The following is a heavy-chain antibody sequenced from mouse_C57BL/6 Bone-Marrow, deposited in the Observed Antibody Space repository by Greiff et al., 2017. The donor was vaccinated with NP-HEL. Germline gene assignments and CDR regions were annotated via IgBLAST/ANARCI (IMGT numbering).Heavy chain of an antibody. V-gene: IGHV1-15*01. CDR2: IDPETGGT. J-gene: IGHJ3*01. CDR3: TRWGWLLRWFAY. D-gene: IGHD2-3*01. CDR1: GYTFTDYE. Sequence: VQLQESGAELVRPGASVTLSCKASGYTFTDYEMHWVKQTPVHGLEWIGAIDPETGGTAYNQKFTGKAILTADKSSSTAYMELRSLTSEDSAVYYCTRWGWLLRWFAYWGQGTLVTVSA.